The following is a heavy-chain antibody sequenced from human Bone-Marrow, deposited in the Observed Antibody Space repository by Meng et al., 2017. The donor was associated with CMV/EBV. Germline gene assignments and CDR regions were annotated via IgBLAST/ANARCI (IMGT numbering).Heavy chain of an antibody. CDR1: GYTFTSYG. V-gene: IGHV1-18*01. CDR3: AREVKGAMVRGERIHYYYGMDV. CDR2: ISAYNGNT. J-gene: IGHJ6*02. Sequence: KVSCKASGYTFTSYGISWVRQAPGQGLEWMGWISAYNGNTNYAQKLQGRVTMTTDTSTSTAYMELRSLRSDDTAVYYCAREVKGAMVRGERIHYYYGMDVWGQGTTVTVSS. D-gene: IGHD3-10*01.